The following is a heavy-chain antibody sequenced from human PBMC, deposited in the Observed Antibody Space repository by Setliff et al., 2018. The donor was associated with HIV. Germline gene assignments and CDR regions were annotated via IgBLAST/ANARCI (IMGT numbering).Heavy chain of an antibody. CDR1: GYTFTSYG. CDR3: ARDHYDILTGYYRDYYYMDV. V-gene: IGHV1-18*01. CDR2: ISAYSGNT. Sequence: GASVKVSCKASGYTFTSYGISWVRQAPGQGLEWMGWISAYSGNTNYAQKFQGRVTMTTDTSTSTAYMELRSLRSDDTAVYCCARDHYDILTGYYRDYYYMDVWGKGTTVTVSS. D-gene: IGHD3-9*01. J-gene: IGHJ6*03.